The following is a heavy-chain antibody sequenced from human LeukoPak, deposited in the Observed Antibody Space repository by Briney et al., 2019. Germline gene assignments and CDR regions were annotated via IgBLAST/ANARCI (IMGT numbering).Heavy chain of an antibody. V-gene: IGHV4-39*07. J-gene: IGHJ4*02. CDR3: ARDKVKSGSYSL. Sequence: PSETLSLTCTVSGGSISSSSYYWGWIRQPPGKGLEWIGSIYYSGSTYYNPSLKSRVTISVDTSKNQFSLKLSSVTAADTAVYYCARDKVKSGSYSLWGQGTLVTVSS. CDR2: IYYSGST. CDR1: GGSISSSSYY. D-gene: IGHD1-26*01.